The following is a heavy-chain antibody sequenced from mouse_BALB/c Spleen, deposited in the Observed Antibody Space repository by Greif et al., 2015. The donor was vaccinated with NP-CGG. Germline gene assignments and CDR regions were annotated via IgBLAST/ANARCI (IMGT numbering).Heavy chain of an antibody. CDR2: ISSGGSYT. V-gene: IGHV5-9-4*01. D-gene: IGHD4-1*01. CDR1: GFTFSSYA. J-gene: IGHJ2*01. Sequence: DVHLVESGGGLVKPGGSLKLSCAASGFTFSSYAMSWVRQSPEKRLEWVAEISSGGSYTYYPDTVTGRFTISRDNAKNPLYLEMSSLRSEDTAMYYCARTWDEYYFDYWGQGTTLTVSS. CDR3: ARTWDEYYFDY.